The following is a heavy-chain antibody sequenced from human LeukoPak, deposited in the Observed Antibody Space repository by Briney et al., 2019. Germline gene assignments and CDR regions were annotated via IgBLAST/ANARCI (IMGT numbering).Heavy chain of an antibody. CDR2: IHYSGST. Sequence: SETLSLTCTVSGGSISSYSWGWIRQPPGKGLEWIGYIHYSGSTNYNPSLKSRVTISVDMSKNQFSLKLSSVTAADTAVYYCATHPPKVCTGGSCTDYWGQGTLVTVSS. D-gene: IGHD2-15*01. V-gene: IGHV4-59*01. J-gene: IGHJ4*02. CDR3: ATHPPKVCTGGSCTDY. CDR1: GGSISSYS.